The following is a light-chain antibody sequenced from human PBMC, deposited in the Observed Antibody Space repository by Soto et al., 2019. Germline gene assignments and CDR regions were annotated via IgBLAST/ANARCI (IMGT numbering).Light chain of an antibody. J-gene: IGKJ3*01. CDR2: KAS. V-gene: IGKV1-5*03. Sequence: DIQMTQSPSTLSASVGDRVTITCRASQSISSWLAWYQQKPGKAPKLLIYKASTSESGVPARFSGSGSGTDFTLPISSLQSDDFAPCYCQPCFTFGRGTKVDIK. CDR3: QPCFT. CDR1: QSISSW.